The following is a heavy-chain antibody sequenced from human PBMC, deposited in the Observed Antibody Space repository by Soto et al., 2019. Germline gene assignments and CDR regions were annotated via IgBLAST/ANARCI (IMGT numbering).Heavy chain of an antibody. CDR1: GYSFTSYW. Sequence: GESLKISCKGSGYSFTSYWIGWVRQMPGKGLEWMGIIYPGDSDTRYSPPFQGQVTISADKSISTAYLQWSRLEASDSAMYYCARMDSSALGIDYWGQGTLVTVSS. D-gene: IGHD3-22*01. CDR3: ARMDSSALGIDY. V-gene: IGHV5-51*01. J-gene: IGHJ4*02. CDR2: IYPGDSDT.